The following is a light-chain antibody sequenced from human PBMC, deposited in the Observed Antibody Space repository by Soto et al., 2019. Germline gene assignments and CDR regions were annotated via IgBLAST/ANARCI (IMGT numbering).Light chain of an antibody. V-gene: IGLV1-40*01. Sequence: QSALTQPPSVSGAPGQRVTISCTGSSSNIGAGYDVHWYQHRPGTAPKLLIFGNSNRPSGVPVPDRFSGSKSGTSASLAITGLRSEDEAEYYCAAWDDSLGGFYVFGTGTKVTV. J-gene: IGLJ1*01. CDR2: GNS. CDR3: AAWDDSLGGFYV. CDR1: SSNIGAGYD.